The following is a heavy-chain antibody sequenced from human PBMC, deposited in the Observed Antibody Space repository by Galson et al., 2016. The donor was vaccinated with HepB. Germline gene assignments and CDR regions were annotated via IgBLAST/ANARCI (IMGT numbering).Heavy chain of an antibody. CDR1: GDSVSRYSAG. J-gene: IGHJ6*02. V-gene: IGHV6-1*01. Sequence: CAISGDSVSRYSAGWNWIRQSPSRGLEWLGRTYYRSQWSHDYAASVRGRLLINADTSKNHFSLQLNSVTLEDTAVYYCTRDNHLGQGMNVWGQGTTVTVSS. CDR3: TRDNHLGQGMNV. D-gene: IGHD1-14*01. CDR2: TYYRSQWSH.